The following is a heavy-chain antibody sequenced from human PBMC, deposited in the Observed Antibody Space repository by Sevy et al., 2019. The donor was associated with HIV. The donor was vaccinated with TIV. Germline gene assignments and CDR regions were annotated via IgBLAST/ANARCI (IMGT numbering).Heavy chain of an antibody. J-gene: IGHJ4*02. CDR3: ATGREYYDENSGYFDY. D-gene: IGHD3-22*01. CDR2: FDPEDGEI. Sequence: ASVKVSCKISGYRLSELSMHWVRQAPGKGLEWMGRFDPEDGEIIYAQKFQGRVTVTEDTSTDTAYMELSRPRSEDTAVYYCATGREYYDENSGYFDYWGPGTLVTVSS. CDR1: GYRLSELS. V-gene: IGHV1-24*01.